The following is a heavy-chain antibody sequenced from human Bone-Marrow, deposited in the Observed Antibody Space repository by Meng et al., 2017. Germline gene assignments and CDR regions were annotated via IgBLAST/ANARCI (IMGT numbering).Heavy chain of an antibody. CDR1: GGTFSSYA. V-gene: IGHV1-69*05. J-gene: IGHJ4*01. Sequence: SVKVSCKASGGTFSSYAISWVRQAPGQGLEWMGGIIPIFGTANYAQKFQGRVTITTDESTSTAYMELSSLRSEDTAVYYCARSGVYYYDSSGYSGDYWGQGTLVTVSS. CDR2: IIPIFGTA. D-gene: IGHD3-22*01. CDR3: ARSGVYYYDSSGYSGDY.